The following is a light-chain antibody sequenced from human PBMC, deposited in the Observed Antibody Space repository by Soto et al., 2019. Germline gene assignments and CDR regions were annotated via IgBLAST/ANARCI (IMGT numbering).Light chain of an antibody. J-gene: IGLJ1*01. CDR3: SSSAGSTTYV. V-gene: IGLV2-23*02. CDR1: SSDVGSYNL. CDR2: EVS. Sequence: QSXLTQPASVSGFPGQSITISXTGTSSDVGSYNLVSWYQQHPGKAPKLMIYEVSKRPSGVPNRFSGSKSGNTASLTISGLRPGDEADYSFSSSAGSTTYVFGSGXKLPV.